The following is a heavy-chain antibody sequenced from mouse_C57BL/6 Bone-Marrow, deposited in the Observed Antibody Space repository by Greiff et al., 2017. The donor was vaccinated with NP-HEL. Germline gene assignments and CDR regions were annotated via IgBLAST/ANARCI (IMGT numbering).Heavy chain of an antibody. CDR3: ARGKTAQAAWFAY. V-gene: IGHV1-82*01. CDR1: GYAFSSSW. D-gene: IGHD3-2*02. CDR2: IYPGDGDT. J-gene: IGHJ3*01. Sequence: VQLQQSEPELVKPGASVKISCKASGYAFSSSWMNWVKQRPGKGLEWIGRIYPGDGDTNYNGKFKGKATLTADKSSSTAYMQLSSLTSEDSAVYFCARGKTAQAAWFAYWGQGTLVTVSA.